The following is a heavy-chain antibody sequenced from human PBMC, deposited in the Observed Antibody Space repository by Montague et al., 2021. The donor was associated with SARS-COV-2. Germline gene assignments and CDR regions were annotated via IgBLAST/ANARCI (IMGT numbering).Heavy chain of an antibody. CDR3: ATNKYCTLHDCLHGRHYFDH. CDR2: ISSSGATI. J-gene: IGHJ4*02. CDR1: GFDFFNFD. Sequence: SLSLSCAASGFDFFNFDMAWVRQAPGRGLEWISDISSSGATILYADSLKGRFTISRDNIQKSLYPQMNSLRAEDTAVYYCATNKYCTLHDCLHGRHYFDHWGQGTLVTVSS. V-gene: IGHV3-48*03. D-gene: IGHD2-8*01.